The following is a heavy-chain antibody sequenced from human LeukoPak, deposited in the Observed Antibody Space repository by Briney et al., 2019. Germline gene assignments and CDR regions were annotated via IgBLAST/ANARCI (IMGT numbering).Heavy chain of an antibody. CDR2: NSGSGGST. V-gene: IGHV3-23*01. CDR1: GFTFSSYA. D-gene: IGHD3-10*01. J-gene: IGHJ6*02. Sequence: GGSLRLSCAASGFTFSSYAMSWVRQAPGKGLEWVSANSGSGGSTYYADSVKGRFTISRDNSKNTLYLQMNSLRAEDTAVYYCAKDLVRGYCGSGGPFYGMDVWGQRTMVTVYS. CDR3: AKDLVRGYCGSGGPFYGMDV.